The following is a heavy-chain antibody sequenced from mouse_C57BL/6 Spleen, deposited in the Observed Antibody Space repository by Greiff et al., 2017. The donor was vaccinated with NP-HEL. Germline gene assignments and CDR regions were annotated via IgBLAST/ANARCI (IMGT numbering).Heavy chain of an antibody. V-gene: IGHV3-6*01. CDR3: ARADSSGPYAMDY. CDR2: ISYDGSN. Sequence: EVKLQESGPGLVKPSQSLSLTCSVTGYSITSGYYWNWIRQFPGNKLEWMGYISYDGSNNSNPSLKNRISITRDTSKNQFFLKLNSVTTEDTATYYCARADSSGPYAMDYWGQGTSVTVSS. J-gene: IGHJ4*01. CDR1: GYSITSGYY. D-gene: IGHD3-2*02.